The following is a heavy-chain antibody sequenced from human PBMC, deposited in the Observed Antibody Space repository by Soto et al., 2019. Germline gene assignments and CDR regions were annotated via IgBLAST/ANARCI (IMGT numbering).Heavy chain of an antibody. Sequence: GGSLRLSCAASGFTFSSYAMHWVRQAPGKGLEWVAVISYDGSDKYYADSVKGRFTISRDDSKNTLNLQMNSLRADDTAVYYCAKALGELSPESYDYWGQGTLVTVSS. D-gene: IGHD3-16*02. CDR3: AKALGELSPESYDY. CDR2: ISYDGSDK. J-gene: IGHJ4*02. V-gene: IGHV3-30*18. CDR1: GFTFSSYA.